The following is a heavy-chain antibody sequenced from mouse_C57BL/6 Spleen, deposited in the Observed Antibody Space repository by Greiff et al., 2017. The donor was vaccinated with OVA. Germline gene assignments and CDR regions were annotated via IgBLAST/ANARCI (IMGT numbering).Heavy chain of an antibody. CDR1: GYTFTSYW. D-gene: IGHD2-2*01. Sequence: VQLVESGAELAKPGASVKLSCKASGYTFTSYWMHWVKQRPGQGLEWIGYINPSSGYTKYNQKFKDKATLTADKSSSTAYMQLSSLTYEDAAVYYCAKGGVTTGGCDDWGQGTTLTVSS. J-gene: IGHJ2*01. CDR2: INPSSGYT. CDR3: AKGGVTTGGCDD. V-gene: IGHV1-7*01.